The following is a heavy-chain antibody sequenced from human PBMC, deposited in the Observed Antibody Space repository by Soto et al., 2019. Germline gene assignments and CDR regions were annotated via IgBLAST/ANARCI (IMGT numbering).Heavy chain of an antibody. CDR1: GGTFSSYA. J-gene: IGHJ2*01. CDR3: ARDGGILGVWYFDL. CDR2: IIPIFGTA. V-gene: IGHV1-69*06. Sequence: QVQLVQSGAEVKKPGSSVKVSCKASGGTFSSYAISWVRQAPGQGLEWMGGIIPIFGTANYAQKFQGRVAITADKSTSTADMELSSLRSEDTAVYYCARDGGILGVWYFDLWGRGTLVTVSS. D-gene: IGHD3-16*01.